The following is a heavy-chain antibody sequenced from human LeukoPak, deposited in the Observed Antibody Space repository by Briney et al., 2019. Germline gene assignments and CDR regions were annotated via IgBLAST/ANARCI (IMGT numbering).Heavy chain of an antibody. D-gene: IGHD1-1*01. Sequence: KPSETLSLTCPVSGGSVSSGGYYWSWIRQPPGKGLEWIGYIYYSGSTNYNPSLKSRVTISVDTSKNQFSLKLSSVTAADTAVYYCAANEGSDLDYWGQGTLVTVSS. CDR1: GGSVSSGGYY. V-gene: IGHV4-61*08. CDR2: IYYSGST. J-gene: IGHJ4*02. CDR3: AANEGSDLDY.